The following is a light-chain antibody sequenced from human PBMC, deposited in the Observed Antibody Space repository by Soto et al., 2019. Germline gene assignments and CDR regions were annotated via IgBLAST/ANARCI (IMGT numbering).Light chain of an antibody. Sequence: QSVLTQPRSVSGSPGQSVTISCTGTSSDVGGYNYVSWYQQHPGKAPKLMIYDVSKRPSGVRDRFSGSKSGNTASLTISGLQGEDEADCYCCSYAGSYTYVFGTGTKVTV. CDR3: CSYAGSYTYV. V-gene: IGLV2-11*01. J-gene: IGLJ1*01. CDR2: DVS. CDR1: SSDVGGYNY.